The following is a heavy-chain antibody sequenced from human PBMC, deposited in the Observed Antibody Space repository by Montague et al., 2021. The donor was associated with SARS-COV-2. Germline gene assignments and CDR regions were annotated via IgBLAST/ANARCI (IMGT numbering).Heavy chain of an antibody. D-gene: IGHD3-3*01. CDR3: ARLSIGGPLIRWFDS. CDR1: GYSVTSSY. CDR2: ISHSGIT. Sequence: SETLSLTCTVSGYSVTSSYWCWIRQPPGKGLQWIGFISHSGITNXYSFSKSRVAISVNTSKNHFSLKLSSAAAVDTAVYYCARLSIGGPLIRWFDSWGQGTLVTVSS. J-gene: IGHJ5*01. V-gene: IGHV4-59*02.